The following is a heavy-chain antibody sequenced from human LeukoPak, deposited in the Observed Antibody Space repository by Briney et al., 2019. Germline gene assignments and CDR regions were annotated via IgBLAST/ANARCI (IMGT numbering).Heavy chain of an antibody. CDR1: GYTFTSYG. CDR2: INPNSGGT. CDR3: ARDPDGYSSSC. Sequence: ASVKVSCKASGYTFTSYGISWVRQAPGQGLEWMGWINPNSGGTNYAQKFQGRVTMTRDTSISTAYMELSRLRSDDTAVYYCARDPDGYSSSCWGQGTLVTVSS. D-gene: IGHD6-13*01. V-gene: IGHV1-2*02. J-gene: IGHJ4*02.